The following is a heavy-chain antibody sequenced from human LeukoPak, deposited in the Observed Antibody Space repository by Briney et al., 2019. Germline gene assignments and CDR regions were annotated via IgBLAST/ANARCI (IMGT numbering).Heavy chain of an antibody. D-gene: IGHD6-6*01. J-gene: IGHJ5*02. Sequence: GGSLRLSCAASGFTFSSYGMHWVRQAPGKGLEWVAVISYDGSNKYYADSVKGRFTISRDNSKNTLYLQMNSLRAEDTAVYYCVKASSSNWFDPWGQGTLVTVSS. V-gene: IGHV3-30*18. CDR2: ISYDGSNK. CDR3: VKASSSNWFDP. CDR1: GFTFSSYG.